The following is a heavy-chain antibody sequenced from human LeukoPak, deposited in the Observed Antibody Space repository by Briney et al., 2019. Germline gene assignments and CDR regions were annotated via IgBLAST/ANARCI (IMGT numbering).Heavy chain of an antibody. CDR3: ARGANGGNSGYYYYGMDV. Sequence: PGGSLRLSCEASEITFSSYAMHWVRQAPGKGLEWVAVISYDGNNKYYADSVKGRFTISRDNSKNTLYVQTNSLRAEDTAVYYCARGANGGNSGYYYYGMDVWGQGTTVTVSS. D-gene: IGHD4-23*01. V-gene: IGHV3-30-3*01. CDR2: ISYDGNNK. J-gene: IGHJ6*02. CDR1: EITFSSYA.